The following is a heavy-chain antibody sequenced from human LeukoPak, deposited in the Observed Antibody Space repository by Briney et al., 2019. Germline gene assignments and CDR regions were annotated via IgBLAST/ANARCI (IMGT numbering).Heavy chain of an antibody. Sequence: PRGSLRLSCAASGFTFNSFWMYWVRQVPGKGLLWVARINSDGIRTSHADSVQGRFTISRDNANNTLYLQMNSLRVEDTAVYYCARGGSGSGYHYYYYYMDVWGKGTTVTISS. V-gene: IGHV3-74*01. J-gene: IGHJ6*03. D-gene: IGHD3-22*01. CDR2: INSDGIRT. CDR1: GFTFNSFW. CDR3: ARGGSGSGYHYYYYYMDV.